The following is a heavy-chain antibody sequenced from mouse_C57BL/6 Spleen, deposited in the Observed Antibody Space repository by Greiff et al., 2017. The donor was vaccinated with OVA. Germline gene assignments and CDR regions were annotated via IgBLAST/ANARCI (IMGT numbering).Heavy chain of an antibody. D-gene: IGHD1-1*01. J-gene: IGHJ1*03. CDR3: ARSVSYGSSYGYFDV. Sequence: QLQQPGAELVKPGASVKLSCKASGYTFTSYWMQWVKQRPGQGLEWIGEIDPSDSYTNYNQKFKGKATLTVDTSSSTAYMQLSSLTSEDSAVYYCARSVSYGSSYGYFDVWGTGTTVTVSS. CDR1: GYTFTSYW. CDR2: IDPSDSYT. V-gene: IGHV1-50*01.